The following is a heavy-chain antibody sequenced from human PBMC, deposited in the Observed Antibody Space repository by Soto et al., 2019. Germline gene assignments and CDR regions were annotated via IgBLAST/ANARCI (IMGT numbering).Heavy chain of an antibody. D-gene: IGHD2-2*01. V-gene: IGHV4-59*01. CDR3: ARSRDIVVANWFDP. CDR1: GGSISSYY. Sequence: SETLSLTCTVSGGSISSYYWSWIRQPPGKGLEWIGYIYYSGSTNYNPSLKSRVTISVDTSKNQFSLKLSSVTAADTAVYYCARSRDIVVANWFDPWGQGTLVTVSS. CDR2: IYYSGST. J-gene: IGHJ5*02.